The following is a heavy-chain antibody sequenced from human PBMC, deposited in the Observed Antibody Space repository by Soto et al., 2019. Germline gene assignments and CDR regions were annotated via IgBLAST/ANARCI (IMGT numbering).Heavy chain of an antibody. CDR3: ARSDGDIFNWLDS. V-gene: IGHV1-8*01. D-gene: IGHD3-9*01. CDR1: GYTFTTYD. J-gene: IGHJ5*01. CDR2: MNPTSGNT. Sequence: QVQLVQSGTEVKTPGASVKVSCKASGYTFTTYDMNWVRQAPGQGLEWMGWMNPTSGNTGYAQKFERRLTMTWDTAIGIAHLELSSLRNEDTAVYYCARSDGDIFNWLDSWGQGTLVTVSA.